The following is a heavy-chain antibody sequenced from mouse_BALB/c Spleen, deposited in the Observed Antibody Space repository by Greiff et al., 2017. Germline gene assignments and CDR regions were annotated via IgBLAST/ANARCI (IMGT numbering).Heavy chain of an antibody. CDR2: ISNGGGST. CDR1: GFTFSSYT. V-gene: IGHV5-12-2*01. Sequence: EVQRVESGGGLVQPGGSLKLSCAASGFTFSSYTMSWVRQTPEKRLEWVAYISNGGGSTYYPDTVKGRFTISRDNAKNTLYLQMSSLKSEDTAMYYCARHVGLYYYGSYAMDYWGQGTSVTVSS. CDR3: ARHVGLYYYGSYAMDY. D-gene: IGHD1-1*01. J-gene: IGHJ4*01.